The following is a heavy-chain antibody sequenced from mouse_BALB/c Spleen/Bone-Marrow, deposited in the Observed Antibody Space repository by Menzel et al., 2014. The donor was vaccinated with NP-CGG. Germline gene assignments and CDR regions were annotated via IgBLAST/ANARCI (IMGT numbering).Heavy chain of an antibody. Sequence: QVQLQQSGAELVRPGTSVKVSCKASGYAFTNYLIEWVKQRPGQGLEWIGVINPGSGGTNYNEKFKGKATLTADKSSSTAYMQHSSLTSDDSAVYFCTRGITTGYFDYWGQGNTRTVS. CDR1: GYAFTNYL. D-gene: IGHD1-1*01. CDR2: INPGSGGT. CDR3: TRGITTGYFDY. J-gene: IGHJ2*01. V-gene: IGHV1-54*01.